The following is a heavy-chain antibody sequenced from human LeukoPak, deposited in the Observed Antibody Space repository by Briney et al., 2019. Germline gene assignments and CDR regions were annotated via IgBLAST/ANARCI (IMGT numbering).Heavy chain of an antibody. CDR2: ISSDGTNK. V-gene: IGHV3-30-3*02. Sequence: GGSLRLSCVASGFTFRSYAMHWVRQAPGKGLEWVIVISSDGTNKYYADSVKGRFTVSRDNSKNTLYLQMNSLRDEDTAVYYCAKETGASYDYPLDYWGQRTLVTVSS. D-gene: IGHD5-18*01. CDR1: GFTFRSYA. J-gene: IGHJ4*02. CDR3: AKETGASYDYPLDY.